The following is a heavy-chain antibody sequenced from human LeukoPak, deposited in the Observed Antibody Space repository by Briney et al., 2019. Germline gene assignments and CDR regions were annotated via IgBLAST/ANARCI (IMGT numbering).Heavy chain of an antibody. J-gene: IGHJ4*02. CDR1: GFTFSNYA. CDR2: ISESGSNT. V-gene: IGHV3-23*01. D-gene: IGHD6-19*01. Sequence: GGSLRLSCASSGFTFSNYAMNWVRQAPGKGLEWDSSISESGSNTDYSDSVKGRFTISRDNSKNTLYLQMNSLRAEDTAIYYGARQWLVNGWGQGTLVTVSS. CDR3: ARQWLVNG.